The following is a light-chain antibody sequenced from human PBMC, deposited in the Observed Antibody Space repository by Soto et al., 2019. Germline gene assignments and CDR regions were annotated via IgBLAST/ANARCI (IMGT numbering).Light chain of an antibody. CDR1: QSISKY. Sequence: DIPLTQSPSSLSASVGDRVTITCRASQSISKYLNWFQQKPGKAPTLLIYTTSTLQSAVPSRFSGSGSGTDFTLTISSLQPEDFATYYCQQSDSTPWTFGQGTKVEIK. J-gene: IGKJ1*01. CDR3: QQSDSTPWT. CDR2: TTS. V-gene: IGKV1-39*01.